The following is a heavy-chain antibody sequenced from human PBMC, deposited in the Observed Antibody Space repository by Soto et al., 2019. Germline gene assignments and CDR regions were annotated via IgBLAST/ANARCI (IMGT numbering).Heavy chain of an antibody. D-gene: IGHD6-25*01. CDR3: ARPHGGSSGWDNWFDP. CDR1: GGSISPHY. CDR2: VYYSGST. V-gene: IGHV4-59*11. J-gene: IGHJ5*02. Sequence: SETLSLTCSVSGGSISPHYWTWFRQPPGKGLEWIGYVYYSGSTNYNPSLKSRVTISVDTSKNQFSLKLSSVTAADTAVYYCARPHGGSSGWDNWFDPWGQGTLVTVSS.